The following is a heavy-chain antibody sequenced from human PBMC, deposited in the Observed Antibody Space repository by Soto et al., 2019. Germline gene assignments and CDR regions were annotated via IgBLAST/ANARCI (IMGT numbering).Heavy chain of an antibody. J-gene: IGHJ4*02. CDR1: GFTFSSYG. D-gene: IGHD2-15*01. V-gene: IGHV3-30*18. CDR3: AKDLGRCSGGSCYHFDY. Sequence: PGGSLRLSCAASGFTFSSYGMHWVRQAPGKGLEWVAVISYDGSNKYYADSVKGRFTISRDNSKNTLYLQMNSLRAEDTAVYYCAKDLGRCSGGSCYHFDYWGQGTLVTVSS. CDR2: ISYDGSNK.